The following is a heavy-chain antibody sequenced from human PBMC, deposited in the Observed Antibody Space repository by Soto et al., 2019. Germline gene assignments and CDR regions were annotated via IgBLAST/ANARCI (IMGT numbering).Heavy chain of an antibody. CDR1: GGTFSSYA. V-gene: IGHV1-69*12. CDR2: IIPIFGTA. CDR3: ARGDYGDYGGYYYYGMDV. Sequence: QVQLVQSGAEVKKPGSSVKVSCKASGGTFSSYATSWVRQAPGQGLEWMGGIIPIFGTANYAQKFQGRVTITADEATRTAYSGRSCRRAVDTAVYYCARGDYGDYGGYYYYGMDVWGQGATVTVSS. J-gene: IGHJ6*02. D-gene: IGHD4-17*01.